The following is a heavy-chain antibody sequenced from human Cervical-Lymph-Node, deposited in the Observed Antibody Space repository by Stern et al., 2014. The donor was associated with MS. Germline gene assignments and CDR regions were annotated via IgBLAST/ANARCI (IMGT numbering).Heavy chain of an antibody. V-gene: IGHV1-46*01. J-gene: IGHJ4*02. CDR2: INPSSNVA. Sequence: VQLVESGAEANKPGASVQVSCKASGYTFTTHYLHWVRQAPGQDLEWMGLINPSSNVATYAQKFQGRLTVTADTSTNTVYMELTGLRSEDTAIYYCARRGIIASGLDYWGQGTLVTVSS. CDR1: GYTFTTHY. CDR3: ARRGIIASGLDY. D-gene: IGHD2-15*01.